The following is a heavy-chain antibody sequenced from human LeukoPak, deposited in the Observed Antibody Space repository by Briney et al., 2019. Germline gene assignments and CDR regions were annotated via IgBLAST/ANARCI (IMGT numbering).Heavy chain of an antibody. Sequence: GGSLRLSCIVAGFSYSGYWIGWVRQPPGGVLEWVANIEPAGSATYYTDSVKGRFTISRDNAKSSLSLQVSSLRVEDTDIYSCGRWGAVAGLDLWGQGTLVTVSS. CDR1: GFSYSGYW. CDR2: IEPAGSAT. D-gene: IGHD6-13*01. CDR3: GRWGAVAGLDL. V-gene: IGHV3-7*01. J-gene: IGHJ5*02.